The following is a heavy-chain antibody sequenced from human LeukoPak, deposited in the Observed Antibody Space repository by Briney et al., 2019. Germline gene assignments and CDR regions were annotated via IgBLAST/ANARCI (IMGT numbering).Heavy chain of an antibody. J-gene: IGHJ4*02. CDR3: ARSQTGGTFDY. V-gene: IGHV4-59*12. CDR2: IYYSGST. CDR1: GGSISSYY. D-gene: IGHD1-26*01. Sequence: SETLSLTCTVSGGSISSYYWSWIRQPPGKGLEWIGYIYYSGSTNYNPSLKSRVTISVDTSKNQFSLKLSSVTPEDTAVYYCARSQTGGTFDYWGQGALVTVSS.